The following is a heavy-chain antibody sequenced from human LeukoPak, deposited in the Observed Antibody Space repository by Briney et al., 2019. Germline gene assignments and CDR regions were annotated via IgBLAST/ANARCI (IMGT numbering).Heavy chain of an antibody. CDR3: ARSRFYFDY. J-gene: IGHJ4*02. CDR1: GFTFSTYW. V-gene: IGHV3-7*01. Sequence: GGSLRLFCAASGFTFSTYWMGWVRQAPGKGLEWVAKIKPDGSEKDHVDSVKGRFTISRDNAKNSLYLQLNSLRAEDTAVYYCARSRFYFDYWGQGTLVTVSS. CDR2: IKPDGSEK.